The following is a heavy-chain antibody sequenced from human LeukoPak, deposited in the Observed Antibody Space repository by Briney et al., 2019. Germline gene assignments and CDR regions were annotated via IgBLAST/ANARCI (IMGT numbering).Heavy chain of an antibody. CDR2: IKQDGSEE. CDR1: GFTFTCCW. D-gene: IGHD4/OR15-4a*01. CDR3: ARVPGLTRYFDS. J-gene: IGHJ4*02. Sequence: GGSLRLSCAASGFTFTCCWMSWVRQTPGKGLEWVASIKQDGSEEFYADSVKGRFTISRDNAKNSLYLQVNSLRAEDTAVYYCARVPGLTRYFDSWGQGILVTVSS. V-gene: IGHV3-7*01.